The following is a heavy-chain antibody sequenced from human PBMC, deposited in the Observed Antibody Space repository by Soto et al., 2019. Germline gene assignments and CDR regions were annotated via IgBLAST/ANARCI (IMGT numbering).Heavy chain of an antibody. V-gene: IGHV1-18*01. J-gene: IGHJ4*02. CDR2: ISGYNGNT. D-gene: IGHD3-10*01. CDR1: GYTSYDSTAVKVG. Sequence: ASVKGSFKASGYTSYDSTAVKVGITWMRQAPGQGLEWMGWISGYNGNTNYAQNFPGRVPITTDTSTSTVYKDLKRVGSDKTAAYYCASIGGVRDYHVVDAFDSGGEGIPVTVS. CDR3: ASIGGVRDYHVVDAFDS.